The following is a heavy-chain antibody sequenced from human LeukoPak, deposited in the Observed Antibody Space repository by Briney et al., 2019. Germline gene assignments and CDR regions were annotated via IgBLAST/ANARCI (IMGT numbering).Heavy chain of an antibody. Sequence: GASVKVSCKASGGTFSSCAISWVRQAPGQGLEWMGGIIPIFGTANYAQKFQGRVTITADKSTSTAYMELSSLRSDDTAVYYCARERLTRIAVAGIPYYWGQGTLVTVSS. V-gene: IGHV1-69*06. D-gene: IGHD6-19*01. CDR2: IIPIFGTA. CDR3: ARERLTRIAVAGIPYY. J-gene: IGHJ4*02. CDR1: GGTFSSCA.